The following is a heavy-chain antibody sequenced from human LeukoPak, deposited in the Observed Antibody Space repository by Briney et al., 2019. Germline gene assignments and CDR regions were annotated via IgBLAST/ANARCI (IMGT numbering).Heavy chain of an antibody. CDR1: GFTVTSSY. J-gene: IGHJ4*02. Sequence: SGGSLRLSCAASGFTVTSSYMSWVRQAPGKGLEYVSSISSTAIYKFSAGSVKGRFTISRDNVKNSLYLQMNGLRAEDTAVYYCARIGLNRDAYNAFDYWGQGALVTVSS. CDR2: ISSTAIYK. CDR3: ARIGLNRDAYNAFDY. V-gene: IGHV3-21*01. D-gene: IGHD5-24*01.